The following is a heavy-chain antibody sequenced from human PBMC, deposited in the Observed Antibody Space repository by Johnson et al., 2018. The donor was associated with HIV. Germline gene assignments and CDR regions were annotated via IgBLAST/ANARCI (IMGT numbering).Heavy chain of an antibody. V-gene: IGHV3-7*03. CDR2: IKLDGSEK. CDR3: AKDISWITMSRGAFDI. CDR1: GFTFSSYW. J-gene: IGHJ3*02. D-gene: IGHD3-22*01. Sequence: VQLVESGGGLVQPGGSLRLSCAASGFTFSSYWMSWVLQAPGKGLEWVANIKLDGSEKYYVDSVRGRFTISRDNAKNSLYLQMNSLRAEDTALYYCAKDISWITMSRGAFDIWGQGTMVTVSS.